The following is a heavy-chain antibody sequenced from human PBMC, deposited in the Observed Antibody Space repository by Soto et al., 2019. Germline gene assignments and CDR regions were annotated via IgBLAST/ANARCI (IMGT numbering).Heavy chain of an antibody. D-gene: IGHD3-10*01. CDR2: ISYDGSNK. CDR3: ARDQVTRVRGKPYYYYGMDV. Sequence: QVQLVESGGGVVQPGRSLRLSCAASGFTFSSYAMHWVRQAPGKGLEWVAVISYDGSNKYYADSVKGRFTISRDNSKNTLYLQMNSLRAEDTAVYYCARDQVTRVRGKPYYYYGMDVWGQGTTVTVSS. J-gene: IGHJ6*02. CDR1: GFTFSSYA. V-gene: IGHV3-30-3*01.